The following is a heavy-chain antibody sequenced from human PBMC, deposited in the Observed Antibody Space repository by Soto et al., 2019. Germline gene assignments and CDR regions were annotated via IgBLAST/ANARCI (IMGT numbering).Heavy chain of an antibody. V-gene: IGHV6-1*01. CDR3: ARDSTIAVAARYYYYGMDV. Sequence: PSQTLSLTCAISGDSVSSNSAAWNWIRQSPSRGLEWLGRTYYRSKWYNDYAVSVKSRITINPDTSKNQFSLQLNSVTPEDTAVYYCARDSTIAVAARYYYYGMDVWGQGTTVTVSS. J-gene: IGHJ6*02. CDR1: GDSVSSNSAA. D-gene: IGHD6-19*01. CDR2: TYYRSKWYN.